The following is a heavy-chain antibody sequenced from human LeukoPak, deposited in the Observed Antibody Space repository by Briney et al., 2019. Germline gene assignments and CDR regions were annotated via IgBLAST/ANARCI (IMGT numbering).Heavy chain of an antibody. D-gene: IGHD5-12*01. CDR2: ISAYNGNT. CDR3: ARAGGYDVYYYYYGMDV. J-gene: IGHJ6*02. V-gene: IGHV1-18*01. CDR1: GYTFTSYG. Sequence: ASVKVSCKASGYTFTSYGISWVRQAPAQGLEWMGWISAYNGNTNYAQKLQGRVTMTTDTSTSTAYMELRSLRSDDTAVYYCARAGGYDVYYYYYGMDVWGQGTTVTVSS.